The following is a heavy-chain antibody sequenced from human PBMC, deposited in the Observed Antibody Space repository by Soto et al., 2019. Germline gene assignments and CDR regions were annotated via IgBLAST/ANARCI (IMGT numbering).Heavy chain of an antibody. CDR2: TSFSGYT. CDR1: GDSVSGGDSY. CDR3: VRGGNPYHYATSVPGTFDK. Sequence: QVRLQESGPGLVKPSQTLSLTCTVSGDSVSGGDSYWSWIRQPPGKALEWIGYTSFSGYTSYTPSLKSRVTISVDMSKSQFSLRLTSVTAADTAIYYCVRGGNPYHYATSVPGTFDKWGPGTLVSVSS. V-gene: IGHV4-30-4*01. J-gene: IGHJ4*02. D-gene: IGHD3-10*01.